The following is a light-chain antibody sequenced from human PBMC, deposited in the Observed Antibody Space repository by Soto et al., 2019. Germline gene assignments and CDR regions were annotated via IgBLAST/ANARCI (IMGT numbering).Light chain of an antibody. CDR1: SSDVGGYNY. CDR2: DVS. V-gene: IGLV2-14*03. Sequence: QCVLTKPAYVSVSPGQSITISCTGTSSDVGGYNYVSWYQQHPGKAPKLMIYDVSNRPSGVSDRFSGSKSGNTASLTISGLQAEDEADYYCSSYTSSSLHVFGTGTKVTVL. J-gene: IGLJ1*01. CDR3: SSYTSSSLHV.